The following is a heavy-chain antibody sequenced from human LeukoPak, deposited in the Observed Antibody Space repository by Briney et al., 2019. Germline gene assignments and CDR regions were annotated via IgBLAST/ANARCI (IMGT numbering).Heavy chain of an antibody. D-gene: IGHD4-11*01. Sequence: SETLSLTCTFSGGSVSSFYWSWIRQPPGKGLEWIGYIYDSGSTNYNPSLKSRVTISVDTSKNQFSLKLSSVTAADTAVYYCAREGTTVTHFDYWGQGTLVTVSS. V-gene: IGHV4-59*02. CDR2: IYDSGST. CDR3: AREGTTVTHFDY. J-gene: IGHJ4*02. CDR1: GGSVSSFY.